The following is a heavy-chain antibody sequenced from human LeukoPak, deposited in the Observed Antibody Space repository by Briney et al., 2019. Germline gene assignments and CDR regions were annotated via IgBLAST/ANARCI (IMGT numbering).Heavy chain of an antibody. CDR2: INVGGDAT. J-gene: IGHJ2*01. Sequence: PGGSLRLSCVISGFTFSHYEMIWVRQAPGKGLEWVSYINVGGDATHFADSMKGRFTMSRDDAKNSVYLQLNSLRAEDTAIYYCARKTDRPGEVGRDRYFDLWGRSTLVTVSS. CDR1: GFTFSHYE. V-gene: IGHV3-48*03. D-gene: IGHD6-6*01. CDR3: ARKTDRPGEVGRDRYFDL.